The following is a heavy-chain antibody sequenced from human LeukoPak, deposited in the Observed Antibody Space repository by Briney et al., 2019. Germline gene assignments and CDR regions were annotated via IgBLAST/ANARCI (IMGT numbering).Heavy chain of an antibody. J-gene: IGHJ5*02. Sequence: GGSLRLSCAASGFTVSSTYMSWLRQAPGKGLEWVSLIYTGGTTYYADSVKGRFTISRDNSENTLYLQMNSLRAEDTAVYYCAGGITGSNNWFDPWGQGTLVTVSS. CDR2: IYTGGTT. V-gene: IGHV3-53*01. CDR1: GFTVSSTY. CDR3: AGGITGSNNWFDP. D-gene: IGHD1-20*01.